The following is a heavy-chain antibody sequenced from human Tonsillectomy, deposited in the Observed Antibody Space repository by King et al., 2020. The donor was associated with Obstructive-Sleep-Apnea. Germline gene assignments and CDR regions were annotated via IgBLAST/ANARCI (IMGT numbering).Heavy chain of an antibody. CDR3: AKGDWDTRSPDY. CDR1: GFKFSIFD. Sequence: VQLVESGGGVVQPGRSLRLSCAASGFKFSIFDMHWVRQAPGKGLEWVALISQNLYDKYYADSVKGRFAISRDNSKNTLYLHLDSLRPEDTAVYTCAKGDWDTRSPDYWGQGTLVTVSS. V-gene: IGHV3-30*18. D-gene: IGHD1/OR15-1a*01. CDR2: ISQNLYDK. J-gene: IGHJ4*02.